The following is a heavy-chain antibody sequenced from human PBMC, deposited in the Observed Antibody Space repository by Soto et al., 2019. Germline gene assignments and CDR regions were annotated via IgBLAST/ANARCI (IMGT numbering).Heavy chain of an antibody. CDR2: ISGSGGST. D-gene: IGHD3-9*01. V-gene: IGHV3-23*01. Sequence: GGSLRLSCAASGFTFSSYAMSWVRQAPGKGLEWVSAISGSGGSTYYADSVKGRFTTSRDNSKNTLYLQMNSLRAEDTAVYYCAKDVVLDWLYYYYGMDVWGQGTTVTVSS. CDR3: AKDVVLDWLYYYYGMDV. CDR1: GFTFSSYA. J-gene: IGHJ6*02.